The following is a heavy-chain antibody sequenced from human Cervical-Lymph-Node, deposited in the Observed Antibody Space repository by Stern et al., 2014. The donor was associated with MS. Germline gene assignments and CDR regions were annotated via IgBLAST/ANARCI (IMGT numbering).Heavy chain of an antibody. CDR1: GGTFSSYA. V-gene: IGHV1-69*01. J-gene: IGHJ6*02. CDR3: ARVGIAVAGHYYYYGMDV. CDR2: IIPIFGTA. Sequence: QMQLVQSGAEVKKPGSSVKVSCKASGGTFSSYAISWVRQAPGQGLEWMGGIIPIFGTANYAQKFQGRVTITADESTSTAYMELSSLRSEDTAVYYCARVGIAVAGHYYYYGMDVWGQGTTVTVSS. D-gene: IGHD6-19*01.